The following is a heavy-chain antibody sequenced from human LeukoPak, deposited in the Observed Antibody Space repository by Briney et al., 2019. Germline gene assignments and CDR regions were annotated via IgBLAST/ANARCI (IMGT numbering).Heavy chain of an antibody. D-gene: IGHD1-7*01. Sequence: GGSLRLSCAASGFTFSSYGMHWVRQAPGKGLEWVAFIRYDGSNKYYADSAKGRFTISRDNSKNTLYLQMNSLRAEDTAVYYCAKETFNWNYVIDYWGQGTLVTVSS. V-gene: IGHV3-30*02. CDR2: IRYDGSNK. J-gene: IGHJ4*02. CDR1: GFTFSSYG. CDR3: AKETFNWNYVIDY.